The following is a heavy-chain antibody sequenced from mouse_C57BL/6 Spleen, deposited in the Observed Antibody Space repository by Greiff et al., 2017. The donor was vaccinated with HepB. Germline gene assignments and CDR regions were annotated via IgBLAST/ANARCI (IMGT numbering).Heavy chain of an antibody. J-gene: IGHJ3*01. V-gene: IGHV1-53*01. Sequence: QVQLQQPGTELVKPGASVKLSCKASGYTFTSYWMHWVKQRPGQGLDWIGNINPRNGGTNYNEKFKSKATLTVDKSSSTAYMQLSSLTSEDSAVYYCARGNDYVRLLAYWGQGTLVTVSA. CDR1: GYTFTSYW. CDR2: INPRNGGT. D-gene: IGHD2-4*01. CDR3: ARGNDYVRLLAY.